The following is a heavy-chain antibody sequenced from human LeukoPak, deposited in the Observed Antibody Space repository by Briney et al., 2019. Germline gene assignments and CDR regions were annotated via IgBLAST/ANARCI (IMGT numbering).Heavy chain of an antibody. CDR2: ISSSSSYI. CDR1: GFTFSSYS. J-gene: IGHJ4*02. V-gene: IGHV3-21*01. D-gene: IGHD2-15*01. CDR3: ARTGVVAATVDY. Sequence: GGSLRLSCAASGFTFSSYSMNWVRQAPGKGLEWASSISSSSSYIYYADSVKGRFTISRDNAKNSLYLQMNSLRAEDTAVYYCARTGVVAATVDYWGQGTLVTVSS.